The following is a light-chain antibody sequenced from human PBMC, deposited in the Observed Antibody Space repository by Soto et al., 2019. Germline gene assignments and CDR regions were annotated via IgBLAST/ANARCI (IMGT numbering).Light chain of an antibody. CDR1: QSVSSSY. Sequence: EIVLMQSPGTLSLSPGERATLSCRARQSVSSSYLAWYQQKPGQAPRLLIYGASSRATGIPDRFSGSGSGTDFTLTISRLEPEDFAVYYCHQYGSSPTF. J-gene: IGKJ1*01. CDR2: GAS. V-gene: IGKV3-20*01. CDR3: HQYGSSPT.